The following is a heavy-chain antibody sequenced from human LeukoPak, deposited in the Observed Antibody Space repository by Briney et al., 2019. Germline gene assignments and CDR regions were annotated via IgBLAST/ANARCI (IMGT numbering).Heavy chain of an antibody. CDR2: ISSSSSTI. D-gene: IGHD6-19*01. J-gene: IGHJ5*02. CDR1: GFTFSSYS. CDR3: ARDLGSSGWYADWFDP. V-gene: IGHV3-48*01. Sequence: GGSLRLSCAASGFTFSSYSMNWVRQAPGKGLEWVSYISSSSSTIYYADSVKGRFTISRDNAKNSLYLQMNSLRAEDTAVYYCARDLGSSGWYADWFDPWGQGTLVTVSS.